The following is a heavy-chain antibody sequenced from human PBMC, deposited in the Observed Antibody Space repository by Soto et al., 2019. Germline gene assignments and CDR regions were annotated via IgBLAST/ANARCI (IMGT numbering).Heavy chain of an antibody. J-gene: IGHJ6*03. CDR2: IKSKTDGGTT. D-gene: IGHD2-15*01. CDR1: GFTFSNAW. V-gene: IGHV3-15*01. Sequence: GGSLRLSCAASGFTFSNAWMSWVRQAPGKGLEWVGRIKSKTDGGTTDYAAPVKGRFTISRDDSKNTLYLQMNSLKTEDTAVYYCTTDVLDRRYCSGGSCYSGYYYYYMDVWGKGTTVTVSS. CDR3: TTDVLDRRYCSGGSCYSGYYYYYMDV.